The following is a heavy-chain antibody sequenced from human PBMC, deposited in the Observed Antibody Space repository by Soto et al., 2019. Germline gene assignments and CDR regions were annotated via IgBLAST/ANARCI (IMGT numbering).Heavy chain of an antibody. CDR2: IWYDGSNK. D-gene: IGHD2-15*01. V-gene: IGHV3-33*01. Sequence: GGSLRLSCAASGFTFSSYGMHWVRQAPGKGLEWVAVIWYDGSNKYYADSVKGRFTISRDNSKNTLYLQMNSLRAEDTAVYYCAYCSGGSCYTYGMDVWGQGTTVTVSS. J-gene: IGHJ6*02. CDR1: GFTFSSYG. CDR3: AYCSGGSCYTYGMDV.